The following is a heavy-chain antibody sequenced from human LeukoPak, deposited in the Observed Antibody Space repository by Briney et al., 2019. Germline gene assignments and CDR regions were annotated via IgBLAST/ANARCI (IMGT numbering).Heavy chain of an antibody. CDR1: GFIFDDYA. V-gene: IGHV3-9*01. D-gene: IGHD1-1*01. CDR2: ITWNGDTL. CDR3: SKISSLSLNDAFDS. Sequence: PGRSLRLSCAASGFIFDDYAMHWVRQAPGKGLEWVSVITWNGDTLDYADSVKGRFTISRDNAKNFLYLQLDSLSVDDTAADECSKISSLSLNDAFDSWGQGTLVTVSS. J-gene: IGHJ4*02.